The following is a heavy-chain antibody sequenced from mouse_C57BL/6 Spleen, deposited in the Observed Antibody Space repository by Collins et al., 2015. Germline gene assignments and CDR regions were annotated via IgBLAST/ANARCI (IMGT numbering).Heavy chain of an antibody. CDR1: GYTFSDYY. V-gene: IGHV1-84*01. CDR3: ARSYYGRTLGDY. J-gene: IGHJ2*01. CDR2: IYPGSDNI. D-gene: IGHD1-2*01. Sequence: STQSTWKASGYTFSDYYINWVKQRPGQGLEWIGWIYPGSDNIQYNEKFKGKATLTVDTSSNTAYMQYSSLTSEDSAVYFCARSYYGRTLGDYWGQGTTLTVSS.